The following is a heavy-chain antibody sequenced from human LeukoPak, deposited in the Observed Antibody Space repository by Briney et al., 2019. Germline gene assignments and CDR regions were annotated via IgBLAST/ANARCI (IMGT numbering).Heavy chain of an antibody. D-gene: IGHD3-10*01. CDR1: GYTFTSYD. Sequence: GASVKVSCKASGYTFTSYDISWVRQATGQGLEWMGWMNPNSGNAGYAQRFQGRVTMTRNNSISTAYMELTSLRSGDTAVYYCGRPLQRGSWTQRALDYWGQGTLVTVSS. CDR3: GRPLQRGSWTQRALDY. V-gene: IGHV1-8*01. CDR2: MNPNSGNA. J-gene: IGHJ4*02.